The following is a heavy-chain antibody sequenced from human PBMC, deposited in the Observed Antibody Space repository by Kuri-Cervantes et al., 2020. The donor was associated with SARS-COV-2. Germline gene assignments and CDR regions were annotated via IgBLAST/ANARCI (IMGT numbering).Heavy chain of an antibody. Sequence: GESLKISCAASGFTFSSYSMNWVRQAPGKGLEWVSYISNSSSTIYYADSVKGRFTISRDNAKNSLYLQMNSLRDEDTAVYYCARGNIGGKGIYYYYYGMDVWGQGTTVTVSS. CDR1: GFTFSSYS. CDR3: ARGNIGGKGIYYYYYGMDV. J-gene: IGHJ6*02. CDR2: ISNSSSTI. V-gene: IGHV3-48*02. D-gene: IGHD1-26*01.